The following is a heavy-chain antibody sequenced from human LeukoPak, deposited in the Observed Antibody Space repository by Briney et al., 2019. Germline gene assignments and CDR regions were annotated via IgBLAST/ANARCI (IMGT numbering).Heavy chain of an antibody. D-gene: IGHD6-19*01. CDR2: IWYDGGNK. CDR3: ARSAGWSFIDV. Sequence: PGRSLRVSCAASGFTFSNYVIHWVRQAPGKGLKWVAFIWYDGGNKFYADSVKGRFTVSRDNSKNTVYLQMSGLRANDTAIYYCARSAGWSFIDVWGQGTTVTVSS. V-gene: IGHV3-33*08. CDR1: GFTFSNYV. J-gene: IGHJ6*02.